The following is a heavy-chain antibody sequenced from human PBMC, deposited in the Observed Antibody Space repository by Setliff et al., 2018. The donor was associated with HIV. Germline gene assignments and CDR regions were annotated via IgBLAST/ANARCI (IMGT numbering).Heavy chain of an antibody. D-gene: IGHD6-19*01. J-gene: IGHJ4*02. CDR3: ASMKRGSGFSNRNYFDY. CDR2: IYYSGST. CDR1: GGSISRHY. V-gene: IGHV4-59*11. Sequence: SETLSLTCTVSGGSISRHYWSWIRQPPGKGLEWIGSIYYSGSTNYNPSLKSRVTISVDTSKNQFSLKLSSVTAADTAVYYCASMKRGSGFSNRNYFDYWGQGTLVTVSS.